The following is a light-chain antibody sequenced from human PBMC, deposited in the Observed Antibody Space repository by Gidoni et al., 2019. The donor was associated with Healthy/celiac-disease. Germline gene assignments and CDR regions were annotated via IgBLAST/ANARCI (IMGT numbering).Light chain of an antibody. J-gene: IGKJ4*01. V-gene: IGKV3-15*01. CDR3: QQYNNWPPGVT. CDR1: QSVSSN. CDR2: GAS. Sequence: EIVMTQSPATLSVSPGERATLSCRASQSVSSNLAWYQQKPGQAPRLLIYGASTRATGIPARFSGSGSGTEFTLTISSLQSEDFAVYYCQQYNNWPPGVTFXXXPRWRSN.